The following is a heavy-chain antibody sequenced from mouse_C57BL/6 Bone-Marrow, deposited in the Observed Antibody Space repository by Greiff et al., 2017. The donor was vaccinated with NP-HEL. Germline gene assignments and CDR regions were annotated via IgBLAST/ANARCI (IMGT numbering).Heavy chain of an antibody. D-gene: IGHD1-1*01. J-gene: IGHJ1*03. CDR2: IYPGDGDT. CDR1: GYAFSSYW. Sequence: LVESGAELVKPGASVKISCKASGYAFSSYWMNWVKQRPGKGLEWIGQIYPGDGDTNYNGKFKGKATLTADKSSSTAYMQLSSLTSEDSAVYFCARSATTVVVHWYFDVWGTGTTVTVSS. V-gene: IGHV1-80*01. CDR3: ARSATTVVVHWYFDV.